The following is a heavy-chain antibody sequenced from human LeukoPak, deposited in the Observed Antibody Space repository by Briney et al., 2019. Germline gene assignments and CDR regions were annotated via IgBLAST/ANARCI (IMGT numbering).Heavy chain of an antibody. CDR1: GGTFSSYA. D-gene: IGHD5-18*01. CDR3: ARDRILDTAMMRTYGMDV. Sequence: SVTVSCKASGGTFSSYAISWVRQAPGQGLEWMGGIIPIFGTANYAQKFQGRVTITADESTSTAYMELSSLRSEDTAVYYCARDRILDTAMMRTYGMDVWGQGTTVTVSS. CDR2: IIPIFGTA. V-gene: IGHV1-69*01. J-gene: IGHJ6*02.